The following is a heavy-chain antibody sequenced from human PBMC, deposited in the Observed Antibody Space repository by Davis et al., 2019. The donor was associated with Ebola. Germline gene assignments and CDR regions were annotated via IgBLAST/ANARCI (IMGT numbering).Heavy chain of an antibody. CDR1: GGSISSGGYY. J-gene: IGHJ4*02. V-gene: IGHV4-31*11. CDR3: AAARQSSAYDY. D-gene: IGHD3-22*01. CDR2: IYYSGST. Sequence: SETLSLTCAVSGGSISSGGYYWSWIRQHPGKGLEWIGYIYYSGSTYYNPSLKSRVTISVDTSKNQFSLKLSSVTAADTAVYYCAAARQSSAYDYWGQGTLVTVSS.